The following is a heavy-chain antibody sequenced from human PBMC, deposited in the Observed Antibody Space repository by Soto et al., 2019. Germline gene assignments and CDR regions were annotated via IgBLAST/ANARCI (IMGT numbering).Heavy chain of an antibody. D-gene: IGHD5-18*01. Sequence: EVQLVESGGGLVKPGGSLRLSCAASGFTFSSYSMNWVRQAPGKGLEWVALISSSSSYIYYADSVKGRFTISRDNDKNSLYLQMNSLRAEDTAVYYCARDQPGYSYCYGLGYWGQGTLVTVSS. J-gene: IGHJ4*02. V-gene: IGHV3-21*01. CDR1: GFTFSSYS. CDR2: ISSSSSYI. CDR3: ARDQPGYSYCYGLGY.